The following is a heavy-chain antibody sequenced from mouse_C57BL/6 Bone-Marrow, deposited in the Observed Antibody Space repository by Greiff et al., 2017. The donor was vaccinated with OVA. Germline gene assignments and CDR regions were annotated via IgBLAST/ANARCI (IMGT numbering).Heavy chain of an antibody. CDR1: GYTFTDYN. J-gene: IGHJ2*01. CDR2: INPNNGGT. D-gene: IGHD1-1*01. CDR3: ASYGSSSHYFDY. V-gene: IGHV1-22*01. Sequence: EVQLQQSGPELVKPGASVKMSCKASGYTFTDYNMHWVKQSHGKSLEWIGYINPNNGGTSYNQKFKGKATLTVNKSSSTAYMELRSLTSEDSAVYYCASYGSSSHYFDYWGQGTTLTVSS.